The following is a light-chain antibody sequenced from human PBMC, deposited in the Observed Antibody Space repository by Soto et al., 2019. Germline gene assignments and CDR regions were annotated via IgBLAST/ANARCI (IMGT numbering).Light chain of an antibody. CDR1: QTISPY. J-gene: IGKJ4*01. CDR2: GAS. V-gene: IGKV1-39*01. CDR3: QQSYSTLALT. Sequence: DIQMTQSPSSLSASVGDRVTITCRASQTISPYLNWYQQKPGKAPKLLIYGASTLQSGVPSRFSGSGSGADFTLTISSLQPEDFATYYCQQSYSTLALTFGGGTKVDIK.